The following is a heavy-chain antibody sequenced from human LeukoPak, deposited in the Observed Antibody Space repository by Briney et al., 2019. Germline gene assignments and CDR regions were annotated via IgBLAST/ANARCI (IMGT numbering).Heavy chain of an antibody. CDR1: GGSISSHY. Sequence: SETLSLTCTVSGGSISSHYWSWIRQPPGKGLEWLGYIYYSGSTNYNPSLKSRVTISVDTSKNQFSLKLSSVTAADTAVYSCAREVMGPYDSSGYYFDYWGQGTLVTVSS. D-gene: IGHD3-22*01. V-gene: IGHV4-59*11. CDR3: AREVMGPYDSSGYYFDY. CDR2: IYYSGST. J-gene: IGHJ4*02.